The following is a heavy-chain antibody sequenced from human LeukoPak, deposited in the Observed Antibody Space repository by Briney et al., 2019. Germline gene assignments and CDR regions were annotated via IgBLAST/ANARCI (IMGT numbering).Heavy chain of an antibody. CDR2: IRYDGSNK. CDR1: GFTFSSYG. Sequence: GGSLRLSFAASGFTFSSYGMHWVRRAPGKGLEGVACIRYDGSNKYYADSVKGRFTISRDNSKTTLYLQMNSLRAEDTAVYYCAKDPHCGGDCYPGQLLLGAFDIWGQETMVTVSS. V-gene: IGHV3-30*02. CDR3: AKDPHCGGDCYPGQLLLGAFDI. D-gene: IGHD2-21*01. J-gene: IGHJ3*02.